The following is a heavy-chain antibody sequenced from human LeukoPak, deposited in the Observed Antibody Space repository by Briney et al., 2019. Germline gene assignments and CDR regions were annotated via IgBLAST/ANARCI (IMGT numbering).Heavy chain of an antibody. V-gene: IGHV1-3*01. CDR1: GYTFTSYA. CDR2: INAGNGNT. CDR3: ASATEYSRGGDY. J-gene: IGHJ4*02. D-gene: IGHD6-6*01. Sequence: ASVKVSCKASGYTFTSYAMHWVRQAPGQRLEWMGWINAGNGNTKYSQKFQGRVTITRDTSASTAYMELSSLRSEDTAVYYCASATEYSRGGDYWGQGTLVTVSS.